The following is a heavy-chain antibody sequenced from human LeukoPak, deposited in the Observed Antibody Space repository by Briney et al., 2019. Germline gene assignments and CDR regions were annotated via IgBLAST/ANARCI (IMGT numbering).Heavy chain of an antibody. CDR2: ISGSGGST. D-gene: IGHD3-16*01. CDR1: GFTFSSYA. J-gene: IGHJ4*02. V-gene: IGHV3-23*01. CDR3: AKDGGIRGRLAYFDY. Sequence: GGSLRLSCAASGFTFSSYAMSWVRQAPGKGLEWVSGISGSGGSTHYADSVKGRFTISRDNSKNTLYLQMNSLRAEDTAVYYCAKDGGIRGRLAYFDYWGQGNLVTVSS.